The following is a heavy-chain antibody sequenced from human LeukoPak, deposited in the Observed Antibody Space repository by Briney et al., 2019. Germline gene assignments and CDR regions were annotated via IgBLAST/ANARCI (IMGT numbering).Heavy chain of an antibody. CDR1: GFTFSSYW. J-gene: IGHJ3*02. D-gene: IGHD2-15*01. CDR2: IKQDGSEK. V-gene: IGHV3-7*01. Sequence: GGSLRLSCAASGFTFSSYWMSWVRQAPGKGLEWVANIKQDGSEKYYVDSVKGRFTISRDNAKNSLYLQMNSLRAEDTAVYYCAREYCSGGSCYSRAFDIWGQGTMVTVSS. CDR3: AREYCSGGSCYSRAFDI.